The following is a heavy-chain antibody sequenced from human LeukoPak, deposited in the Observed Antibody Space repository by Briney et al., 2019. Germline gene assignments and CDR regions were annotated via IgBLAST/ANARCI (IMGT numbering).Heavy chain of an antibody. D-gene: IGHD6-13*01. CDR2: IYYSGST. CDR3: AREAAAGFDY. J-gene: IGHJ4*02. V-gene: IGHV4-59*01. Sequence: RPSETLSLTCTVSGGSISSYYWSWIRQPPGKGLEWIGYIYYSGSTNYNPSLKSRVTISVDTSKNQFSLKLSSVTAADTAEYYCAREAAAGFDYWGQGTLVTVSS. CDR1: GGSISSYY.